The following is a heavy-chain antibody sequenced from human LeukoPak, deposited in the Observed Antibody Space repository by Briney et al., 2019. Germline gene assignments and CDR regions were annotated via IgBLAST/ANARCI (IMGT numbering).Heavy chain of an antibody. V-gene: IGHV3-74*01. Sequence: GGSLRLSCAAAGFTFSNYWMHWVPQAPGKGLVWVSRIKSDGRTNYADSVKGRFTISRDNAKNTVSLQMNSLRAEDTGVYYCARAPSEIGGYYPEYFRHWGQGPLVTVSS. CDR2: IKSDGRT. CDR1: GFTFSNYW. D-gene: IGHD3-22*01. J-gene: IGHJ1*01. CDR3: ARAPSEIGGYYPEYFRH.